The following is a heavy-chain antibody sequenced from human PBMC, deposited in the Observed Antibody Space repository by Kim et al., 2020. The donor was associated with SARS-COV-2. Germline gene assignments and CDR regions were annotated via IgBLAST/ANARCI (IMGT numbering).Heavy chain of an antibody. D-gene: IGHD3-10*01. CDR2: FDPEYAET. J-gene: IGHJ5*02. Sequence: ASVKVSCKVSGYSLTELSIHWVRQAPGKGLEWMGGFDPEYAETIYAQKLKGRITVTEDTSTDTGYMELSGLRTEDTAVYYCATTTMIRGLAIPHEVAWFDPWGEGTLVTVSS. CDR1: GYSLTELS. V-gene: IGHV1-24*01. CDR3: ATTTMIRGLAIPHEVAWFDP.